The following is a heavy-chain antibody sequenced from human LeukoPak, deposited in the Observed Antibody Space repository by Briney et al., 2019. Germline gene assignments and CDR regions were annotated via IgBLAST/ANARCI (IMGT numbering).Heavy chain of an antibody. J-gene: IGHJ4*02. Sequence: SETLSLTCTVSGGSISSSSYYWGWIRQPPGKGLEWIGRIYYSGSTYYNPSLKSRVTKSVDTSKTHSSLRRRSVPPPDTAVYYCXXXPXVTXXXXRXQGTLVTVSS. D-gene: IGHD4-11*01. V-gene: IGHV4-39*01. CDR2: IYYSGST. CDR3: XXXPXVTXXXX. CDR1: GGSISSSSYY.